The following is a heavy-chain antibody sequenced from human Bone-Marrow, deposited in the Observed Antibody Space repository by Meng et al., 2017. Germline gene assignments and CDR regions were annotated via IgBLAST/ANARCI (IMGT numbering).Heavy chain of an antibody. D-gene: IGHD6-19*01. J-gene: IGHJ5*02. CDR3: VRSSAWVRTGFDP. V-gene: IGHV4-39*01. CDR1: GGSISTSGYY. Sequence: QPQLQESGPGLVRPSEALSLTCNVSGGSISTSGYYWGWIRQPPGKGLEWIGSIGHSGFTYYTPSLKSRVTVSIDTSRNQFSLWLTSVTAADTAVYYCVRSSAWVRTGFDPWGQGTLVTVSS. CDR2: IGHSGFT.